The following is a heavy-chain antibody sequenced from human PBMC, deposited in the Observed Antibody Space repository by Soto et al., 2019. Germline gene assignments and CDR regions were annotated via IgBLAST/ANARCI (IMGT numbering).Heavy chain of an antibody. J-gene: IGHJ5*02. CDR1: GISVTTNY. Sequence: GSLRLSCAASGISVTTNYMTWVRQAPGKGLEWVSLIYDNGNTHYAGSVKGRFTISRDISKNTLYLQMDSLRAEDTAVYYCARVRRYTQRSDWFDPWGQGTLVTVSS. V-gene: IGHV3-53*01. D-gene: IGHD5-18*01. CDR3: ARVRRYTQRSDWFDP. CDR2: IYDNGNT.